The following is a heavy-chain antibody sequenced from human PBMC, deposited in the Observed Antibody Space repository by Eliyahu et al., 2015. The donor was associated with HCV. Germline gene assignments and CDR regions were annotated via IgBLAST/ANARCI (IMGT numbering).Heavy chain of an antibody. D-gene: IGHD4-17*01. Sequence: QVQLVESGGGVVQPGRSLRLSCAASGFXFXXXGMHWXRRAPGKGLEWVXVISYDGSNKYYADSVKGRFTXSRDNSKNTLYLQMNSLRAEDTAVYYCAKDGDDYGDYVPHAFDIWGQGTMVTVSS. J-gene: IGHJ3*02. CDR3: AKDGDDYGDYVPHAFDI. CDR1: GFXFXXXG. CDR2: ISYDGSNK. V-gene: IGHV3-30*18.